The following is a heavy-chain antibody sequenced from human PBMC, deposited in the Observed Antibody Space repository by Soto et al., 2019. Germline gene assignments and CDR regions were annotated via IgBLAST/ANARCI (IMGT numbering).Heavy chain of an antibody. CDR1: GFTFSSYA. J-gene: IGHJ4*02. D-gene: IGHD1-26*01. Sequence: EVQLLESGGGLVQPGGSLRLSCAASGFTFSSYAIRCVRQAPVKGLEWVSAISGSGGSTYYADSVKGRFTISRDNSKNTLYLQMTSLTAEDTAVYYCARRGSGSYYDYWGQGTLVTVSS. V-gene: IGHV3-23*01. CDR3: ARRGSGSYYDY. CDR2: ISGSGGST.